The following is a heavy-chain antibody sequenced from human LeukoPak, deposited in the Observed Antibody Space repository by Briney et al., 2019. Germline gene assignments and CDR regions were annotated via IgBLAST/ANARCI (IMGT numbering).Heavy chain of an antibody. CDR3: ARTPTGSYYPGYFDY. D-gene: IGHD1-26*01. CDR2: IYSGGST. Sequence: GGSLRLSCAASGFTVSSNYMSWVRQAPGKGLEWVSVIYSGGSTYYADSVKGRFTISRDNSKNTLYLQMNSLRVDDTAVYYCARTPTGSYYPGYFDYWGRGTLVTVSS. CDR1: GFTVSSNY. J-gene: IGHJ4*02. V-gene: IGHV3-53*01.